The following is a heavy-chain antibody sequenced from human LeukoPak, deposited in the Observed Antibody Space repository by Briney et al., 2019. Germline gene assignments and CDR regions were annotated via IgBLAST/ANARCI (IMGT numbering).Heavy chain of an antibody. CDR3: ARQRLLWFGESNSGLDY. CDR2: IYYSGST. CDR1: GGSVSSYY. D-gene: IGHD3-10*01. J-gene: IGHJ4*02. Sequence: SETPSLTCTVSGGSVSSYYWSWIRQPPGKGLEWIGYIYYSGSTNYNPSLKSRVTMSVDTSKNQFSLKLTSVTAADTAVYYCARQRLLWFGESNSGLDYWGQGTLVTVSS. V-gene: IGHV4-59*08.